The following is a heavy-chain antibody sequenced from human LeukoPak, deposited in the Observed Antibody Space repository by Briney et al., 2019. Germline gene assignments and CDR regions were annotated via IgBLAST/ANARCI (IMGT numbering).Heavy chain of an antibody. CDR1: GFTLSSST. Sequence: GGSLRLSCAASGFTLSSSTMHWVRQAPGKGLEWVAVFLSDGSNQYYAASVKGRFTISRDNAKNSLYLQMNSLRAEDTALYYCAKDISSSGTYYFDYWGQGTLVTVSS. V-gene: IGHV3-30-3*01. J-gene: IGHJ4*02. D-gene: IGHD3-22*01. CDR3: AKDISSSGTYYFDY. CDR2: FLSDGSNQ.